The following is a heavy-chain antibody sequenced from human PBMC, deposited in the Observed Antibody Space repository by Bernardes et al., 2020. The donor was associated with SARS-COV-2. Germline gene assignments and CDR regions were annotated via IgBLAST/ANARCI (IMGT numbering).Heavy chain of an antibody. CDR1: GFTFSDYG. CDR3: AKTGGVIKARPRLIAAIKGGRGYDYYGVDV. Sequence: GGSLRLSCAASGFTFSDYGMHWVRQAPGKGLEWVAFIAYDGLNKYYAYSVTGRFTISRDNSKNTLYLQLSILRPEDTAVYYCAKTGGVIKARPRLIAAIKGGRGYDYYGVDVWGERTTLTVSS. D-gene: IGHD3-10*01. CDR2: IAYDGLNK. J-gene: IGHJ6*04. V-gene: IGHV3-30*18.